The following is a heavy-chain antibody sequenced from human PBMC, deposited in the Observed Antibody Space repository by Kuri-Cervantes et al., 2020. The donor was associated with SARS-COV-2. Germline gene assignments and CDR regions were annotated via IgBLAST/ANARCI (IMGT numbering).Heavy chain of an antibody. D-gene: IGHD2-2*01. CDR1: GGSISSYY. V-gene: IGHV4-59*01. CDR2: IYYSGST. J-gene: IGHJ3*02. Sequence: ESLKISCPVSGGSISSYYWSWIRQPPGKGLEWIGYIYYSGSTNYNPSLKSRVTISVDTSKNQFSLKLSSVTAADTAVYYCARTHYATLLDIWGQGTMVTVSS. CDR3: ARTHYATLLDI.